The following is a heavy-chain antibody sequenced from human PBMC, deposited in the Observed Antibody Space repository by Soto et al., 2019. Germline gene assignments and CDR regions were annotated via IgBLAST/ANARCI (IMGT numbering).Heavy chain of an antibody. CDR3: ARLALPAANYYYYYYGMDV. D-gene: IGHD2-2*01. CDR2: IYPGDSDT. Sequence: EVQLVQSGAEVKKPGESLKISCKGSGYSFTSYWIGWVRQMPGKGLEWMGIIYPGDSDTRYSPSFQGQVTISADKSISTAYLQWSSLKASDTAMYYCARLALPAANYYYYYYGMDVWGQGTTVTVSS. CDR1: GYSFTSYW. V-gene: IGHV5-51*01. J-gene: IGHJ6*02.